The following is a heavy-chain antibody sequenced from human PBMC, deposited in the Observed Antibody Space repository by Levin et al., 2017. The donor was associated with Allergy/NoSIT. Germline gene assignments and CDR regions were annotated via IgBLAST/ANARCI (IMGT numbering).Heavy chain of an antibody. CDR3: ARSLSGMWELLYYFDY. CDR1: GYTFTDYY. J-gene: IGHJ4*02. Sequence: PRASVKVSCKASGYTFTDYYLHWVRQAPGQGLEWMGWISPHRGGSNYAQKFEGRLTMNRDTSINTAYMELSSLRSDDSAVYYCARSLSGMWELLYYFDYWGQGTLVTVSS. CDR2: ISPHRGGS. D-gene: IGHD4-23*01. V-gene: IGHV1-2*02.